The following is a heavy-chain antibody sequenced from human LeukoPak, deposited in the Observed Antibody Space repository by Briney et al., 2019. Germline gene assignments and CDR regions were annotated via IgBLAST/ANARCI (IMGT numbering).Heavy chain of an antibody. J-gene: IGHJ4*02. CDR1: GYSFTSNW. CDR2: IYPCDSDT. D-gene: IGHD1-26*01. Sequence: KPGESLRISCKGSGYSFTSNWIAWVRQMPGKGLEWMGIIYPCDSDTRYSPSFQGQVTISVDKSISTAYLQWSSLKASDTAMYYCARSWEPPNFDQWGQGTLVTVSS. V-gene: IGHV5-51*01. CDR3: ARSWEPPNFDQ.